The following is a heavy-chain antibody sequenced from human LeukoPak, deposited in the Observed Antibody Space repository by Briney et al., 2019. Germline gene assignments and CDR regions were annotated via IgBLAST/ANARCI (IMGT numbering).Heavy chain of an antibody. CDR1: GGTFSSYA. Sequence: GASVKVTCKASGGTFSSYAISWVRQAPGQGLEWMGRIIPILGIANYAQKLQGRVTITADKSTSTAYMELSSLRSEDTAVYYCARVFGSGWLLDYWGQGTLVTVSS. CDR2: IIPILGIA. J-gene: IGHJ4*02. CDR3: ARVFGSGWLLDY. V-gene: IGHV1-69*04. D-gene: IGHD6-19*01.